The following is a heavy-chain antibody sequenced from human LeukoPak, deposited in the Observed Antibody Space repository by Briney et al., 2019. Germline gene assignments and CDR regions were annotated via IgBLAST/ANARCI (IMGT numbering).Heavy chain of an antibody. J-gene: IGHJ4*02. Sequence: PGGSLRLSCAASGFTFSSYAMSWVRQAPGKGLEWVSAISGSGGSTYYADSVKGRFTFSRDNSKNTLYLQMNSLRAEDTAAYYCAKDETYYDYVWGSYHKYYFDYWGQGTLVTVSS. D-gene: IGHD3-16*02. CDR3: AKDETYYDYVWGSYHKYYFDY. CDR2: ISGSGGST. V-gene: IGHV3-23*01. CDR1: GFTFSSYA.